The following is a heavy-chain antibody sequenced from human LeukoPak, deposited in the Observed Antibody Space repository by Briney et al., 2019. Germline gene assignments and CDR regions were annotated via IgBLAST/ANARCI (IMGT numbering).Heavy chain of an antibody. CDR2: ITWKSHRT. Sequence: GGSLAASFPASGSPFIDTTFTWFGKPPGRGRKWFSFITWKSHRTSNADSVEAGFTVSRDNRKDSLYLQMNSLSTEDTGLYHCASEVGYRSLGYLGQGTLVTVTS. J-gene: IGHJ4*02. CDR3: ASEVGYRSLGY. D-gene: IGHD3-3*01. V-gene: IGHV3-43*01. CDR1: GSPFIDTT.